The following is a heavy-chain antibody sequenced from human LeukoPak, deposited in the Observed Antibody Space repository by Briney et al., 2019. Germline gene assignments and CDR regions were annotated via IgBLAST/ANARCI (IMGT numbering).Heavy chain of an antibody. D-gene: IGHD3-10*01. CDR1: GGSISSYY. J-gene: IGHJ6*04. Sequence: SETLSLTCAVSGGSISSYYWSWIRQPPGKGLEWIGYIYYRGSTNYNPSLKSRVTISLDTSKNQFSLKLNSMTAADTAVYYCARDAGDDYDYYYGVDVWGKGTTVTVSS. V-gene: IGHV4-59*13. CDR3: ARDAGDDYDYYYGVDV. CDR2: IYYRGST.